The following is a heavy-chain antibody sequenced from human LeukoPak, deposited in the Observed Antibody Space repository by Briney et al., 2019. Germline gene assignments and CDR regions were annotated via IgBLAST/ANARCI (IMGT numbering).Heavy chain of an antibody. CDR1: GFTFNDYA. V-gene: IGHV3-9*01. D-gene: IGHD3-22*01. J-gene: IGHJ4*02. CDR3: AKEDNYYDSSAAFDY. CDR2: ISWNSGNI. Sequence: GGSLRLSCAASGFTFNDYAMHWVRHAPGKGLEWVSGISWNSGNIGYADSVKGRFTISRDNAKNSLYLQMNSLRAEDTAVYYCAKEDNYYDSSAAFDYWGQGTLVTVSS.